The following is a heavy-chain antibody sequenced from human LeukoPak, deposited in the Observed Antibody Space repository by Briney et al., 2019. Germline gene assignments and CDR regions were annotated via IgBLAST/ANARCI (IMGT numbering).Heavy chain of an antibody. CDR1: GFTFDDYG. CDR2: INWDGGST. J-gene: IGHJ3*02. Sequence: PGGSLRLSCAASGFTFDDYGMSWARQAPGKGLEWVSGINWDGGSTGYADSVKGRFTISRDNAKNFLYLRMNSLRAEDTALYYCARTVSSAGWSDDAFDIWGQGTMVTVSS. V-gene: IGHV3-20*04. D-gene: IGHD6-19*01. CDR3: ARTVSSAGWSDDAFDI.